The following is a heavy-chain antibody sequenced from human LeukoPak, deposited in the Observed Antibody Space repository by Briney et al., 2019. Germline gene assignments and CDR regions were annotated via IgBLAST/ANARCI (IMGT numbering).Heavy chain of an antibody. CDR3: ARDLSGTYMVDY. Sequence: GGSLRLSCAVSGFAFNGYAMHWVRQAPGEGLEWEAFISHDGSAQSYADSVKGRFTISRDNSKNTLYLQMNSLRPEDTAVYYCARDLSGTYMVDYWGQGTLVTVSS. J-gene: IGHJ4*02. D-gene: IGHD1-26*01. CDR1: GFAFNGYA. CDR2: ISHDGSAQ. V-gene: IGHV3-30-3*01.